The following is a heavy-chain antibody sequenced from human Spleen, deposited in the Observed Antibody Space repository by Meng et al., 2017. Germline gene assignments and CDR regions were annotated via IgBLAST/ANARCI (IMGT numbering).Heavy chain of an antibody. D-gene: IGHD1-26*01. CDR3: AKGPLYSASYTEWDH. CDR1: GFTLSSSP. CDR2: IDHSGRNT. Sequence: GESLKISCAASGFTLSSSPMTWVRQAPGKGLEWVATIDHSGRNTHYPDSVEGRFTISRDDSTNTLSHQMNSLRAEDTAIYYCAKGPLYSASYTEWDHWGQGTLVTVSS. J-gene: IGHJ4*02. V-gene: IGHV3-23*01.